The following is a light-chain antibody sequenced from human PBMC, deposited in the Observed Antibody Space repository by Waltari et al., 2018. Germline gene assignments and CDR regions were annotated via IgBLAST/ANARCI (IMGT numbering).Light chain of an antibody. CDR1: RTDLAVSNI. J-gene: IGLJ1*01. V-gene: IGLV2-23*01. CDR3: CSYTGSSTSYG. Sequence: QSALSQPASVSGSPGQSPPTTCPGARTDLAVSNIFSWYQHHPNRAPKLIIYEATKRPSGISHRFSGAKSGATASLRISGLQADDEADYYCCSYTGSSTSYGCGGGTKVTVL. CDR2: EAT.